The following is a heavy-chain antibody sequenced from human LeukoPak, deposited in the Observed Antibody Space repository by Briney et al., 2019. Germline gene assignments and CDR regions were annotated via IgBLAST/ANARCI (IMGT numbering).Heavy chain of an antibody. CDR2: INPNSGGT. D-gene: IGHD6-13*01. Sequence: ASVKVSCKASGYTFTSYDINWVRQATGQGLEWMGWINPNSGGTNYAQKFQGRVTMTRDTSISTAYMELSRLRSDDTAVYYCASPLAAADMGFDYWGQGTLVTVSS. V-gene: IGHV1-2*02. J-gene: IGHJ4*02. CDR3: ASPLAAADMGFDY. CDR1: GYTFTSYD.